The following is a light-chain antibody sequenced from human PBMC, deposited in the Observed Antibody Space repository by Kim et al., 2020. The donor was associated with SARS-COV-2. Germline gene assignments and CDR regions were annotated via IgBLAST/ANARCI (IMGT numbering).Light chain of an antibody. J-gene: IGKJ4*01. Sequence: SPGERAPLSCRASQTVGRNYLAWYQQKPGQAPRLLIFDASDRATGIPDRFSGSGSGTEFTLSISRLEPEDFGVFYCQQYATSPITFGGGTKVDIK. CDR3: QQYATSPIT. CDR2: DAS. V-gene: IGKV3-20*01. CDR1: QTVGRNY.